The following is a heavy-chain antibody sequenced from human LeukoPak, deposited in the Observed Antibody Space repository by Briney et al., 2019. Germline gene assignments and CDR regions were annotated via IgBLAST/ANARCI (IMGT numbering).Heavy chain of an antibody. J-gene: IGHJ6*03. Sequence: ASVKVSCKVSGYTLTELSMHWVRQAPGKGREGMGGFDPEDGETIYAQKFQGRVTMTEDTSTATAYMELSSLRSEDTAVYYCATHYGSGSYSGSAYYYYYMDVWGKGTTVTVSS. CDR1: GYTLTELS. CDR3: ATHYGSGSYSGSAYYYYYMDV. V-gene: IGHV1-24*01. CDR2: FDPEDGET. D-gene: IGHD3-10*01.